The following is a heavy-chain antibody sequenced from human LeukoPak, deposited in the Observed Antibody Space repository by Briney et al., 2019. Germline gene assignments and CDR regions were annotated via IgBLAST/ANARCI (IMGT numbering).Heavy chain of an antibody. J-gene: IGHJ6*02. CDR1: GDSVSSNSAA. CDR2: TYYRSKWYS. D-gene: IGHD6-19*01. V-gene: IGHV6-1*01. Sequence: SQTLSLTCAISGDSVSSNSAAWNWIRQSPARGLEWLGRTYYRSKWYSDYAVSVKSRITINSDTSKNQFSLQLNSVTPEDTAVYYCARSSKAESTRYSSGWYSGPPYYYGMDVWGQGTTVTVSS. CDR3: ARSSKAESTRYSSGWYSGPPYYYGMDV.